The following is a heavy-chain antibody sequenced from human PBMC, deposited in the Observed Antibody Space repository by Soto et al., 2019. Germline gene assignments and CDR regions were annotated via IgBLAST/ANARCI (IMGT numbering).Heavy chain of an antibody. D-gene: IGHD1-26*01. J-gene: IGHJ5*02. Sequence: QLHLRESGPGLVKPSETLSLTCTVSGGSITSSSYYWGWIRQPPGKGLEWIGSIYYSGSTYYNPSPKSRVTISVATSKTQFSLKLSSGTAADTAVYYCATQEVGGSYVYTFDPWGQGTLVTVSS. CDR2: IYYSGST. V-gene: IGHV4-39*01. CDR1: GGSITSSSYY. CDR3: ATQEVGGSYVYTFDP.